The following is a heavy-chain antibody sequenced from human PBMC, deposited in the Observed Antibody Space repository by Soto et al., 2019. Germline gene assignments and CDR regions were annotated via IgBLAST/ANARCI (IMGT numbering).Heavy chain of an antibody. Sequence: GGSLRLSCAASGFTFDDYGLTWVRQAPGKGLEWVSGINWNGGSTRYADSVRGRFTISRDNAKNSLYLQMNTLRAEDTALYYCARVPHYDILTGPDYWGQGTLVTVSS. D-gene: IGHD3-9*01. CDR1: GFTFDDYG. CDR3: ARVPHYDILTGPDY. CDR2: INWNGGST. V-gene: IGHV3-20*04. J-gene: IGHJ4*02.